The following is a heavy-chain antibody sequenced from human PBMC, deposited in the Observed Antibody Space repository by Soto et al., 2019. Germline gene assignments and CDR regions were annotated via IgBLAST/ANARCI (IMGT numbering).Heavy chain of an antibody. V-gene: IGHV4-31*03. D-gene: IGHD2-15*01. Sequence: TSETLSLTCTVSGGSISSGAYYWSWIRQHPGKGLEWIGYIYSSGSTYYNPSLKSRVTISFDTSKNQFSLKLNSVTAADTAVYYCAREEVYCTGGSCYPSGDYRGQGTLVTVSS. CDR1: GGSISSGAYY. J-gene: IGHJ4*02. CDR3: AREEVYCTGGSCYPSGDY. CDR2: IYSSGST.